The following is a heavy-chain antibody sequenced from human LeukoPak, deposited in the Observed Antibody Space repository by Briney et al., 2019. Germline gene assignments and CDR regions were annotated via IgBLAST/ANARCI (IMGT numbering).Heavy chain of an antibody. V-gene: IGHV1-24*01. Sequence: ASVKVSCKASGGTFSSYAISWVRQAPGQGLEWMGGFNPEDGETIYAQKFQGRVTMTEDTSTDTAYMELSSLRSEDTAVYYCATTGRYYDFWSGYIHWGQGTLVTVSS. D-gene: IGHD3-3*01. CDR1: GGTFSSYA. CDR2: FNPEDGET. J-gene: IGHJ4*02. CDR3: ATTGRYYDFWSGYIH.